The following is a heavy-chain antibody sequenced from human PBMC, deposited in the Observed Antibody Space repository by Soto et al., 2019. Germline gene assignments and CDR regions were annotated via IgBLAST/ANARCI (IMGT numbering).Heavy chain of an antibody. CDR3: AKDTYGLDY. D-gene: IGHD3-10*01. CDR1: GFTFSSYA. J-gene: IGHJ4*02. V-gene: IGHV3-23*01. Sequence: GESLKISCAASGFTFSSYAMNWVRQAPGKGLEWVSAISSGGSTYSADSVKGRFTISRDNSKNTLYLQMHSLRAEDTAVYYCAKDTYGLDYWGQGSLVTVSS. CDR2: ISSGGST.